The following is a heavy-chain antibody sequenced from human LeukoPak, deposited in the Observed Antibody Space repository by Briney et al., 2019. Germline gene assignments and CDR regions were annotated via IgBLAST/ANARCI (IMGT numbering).Heavy chain of an antibody. CDR2: ISSSSSYI. Sequence: GGSLRLSCAASGFTFSSYSMNWVRQAPGKGLEWVSSISSSSSYIYYADSVKGRFTISRDNSKNTLYLQMNSLRAEDTAVYYCAKDQGYSSSWPFDYWGQGTLVTVSS. CDR1: GFTFSSYS. J-gene: IGHJ4*02. D-gene: IGHD6-13*01. V-gene: IGHV3-21*01. CDR3: AKDQGYSSSWPFDY.